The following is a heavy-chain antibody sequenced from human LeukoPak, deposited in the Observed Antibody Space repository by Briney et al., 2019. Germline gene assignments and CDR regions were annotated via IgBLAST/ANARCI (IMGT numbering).Heavy chain of an antibody. CDR3: ARERGAFDY. Sequence: GGSLRLSCAASGFTFSSYAMHWVRQAPGKGLEWVAVISYDGSNKYYADSVKGRFTISRDNSKNTLYLQMNSLRAEDTAVYYCARERGAFDYWGQGTLVTVSS. J-gene: IGHJ4*02. D-gene: IGHD3-10*01. CDR1: GFTFSSYA. V-gene: IGHV3-30*04. CDR2: ISYDGSNK.